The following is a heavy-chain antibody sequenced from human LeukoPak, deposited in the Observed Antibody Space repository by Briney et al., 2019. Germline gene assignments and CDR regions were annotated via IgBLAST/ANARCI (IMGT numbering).Heavy chain of an antibody. CDR2: IREDGSQK. V-gene: IGHV3-7*01. Sequence: GGSLRLSCVASGFTFSSSWMTWVRQAPGKGLEWVASIREDGSQKTAVDSVRGRFTISRDNAKNSVYLQMDSLRAEDTAVYYCARGPTNGQAFDYWGQGTLVSVSS. D-gene: IGHD2-8*01. J-gene: IGHJ4*02. CDR1: GFTFSSSW. CDR3: ARGPTNGQAFDY.